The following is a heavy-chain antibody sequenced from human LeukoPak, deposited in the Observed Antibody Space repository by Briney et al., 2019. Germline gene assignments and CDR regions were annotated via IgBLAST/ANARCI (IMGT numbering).Heavy chain of an antibody. Sequence: GGSLRLSCAASGFTFSSYAMNWVRQAPGKGLEWVSSISRGSDHIFYADSMKGRFTISRDNAKNSLYLQMISLGAEDTAVYYCARPYDTRGYFPDYWGQGTLVTVSP. J-gene: IGHJ4*02. V-gene: IGHV3-21*01. CDR1: GFTFSSYA. CDR3: ARPYDTRGYFPDY. CDR2: ISRGSDHI. D-gene: IGHD3-22*01.